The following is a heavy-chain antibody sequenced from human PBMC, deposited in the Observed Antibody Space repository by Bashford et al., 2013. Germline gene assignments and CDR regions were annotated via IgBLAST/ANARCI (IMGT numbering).Heavy chain of an antibody. J-gene: IGHJ5*02. CDR3: ARALRIAARPTNWFRP. V-gene: IGHV1-46*01. CDR1: GYTFTSYY. D-gene: IGHD6-6*01. Sequence: ASVKVSCKASGYTFTSYYMHWVRQAPGQGLEWMGIINPSGGSTSYAQKFQGRVTMTRDTSTSTVYMELSSLRSEDTAVYYCARALRIAARPTNWFRPWGQGTLVTVSS. CDR2: INPSGGST.